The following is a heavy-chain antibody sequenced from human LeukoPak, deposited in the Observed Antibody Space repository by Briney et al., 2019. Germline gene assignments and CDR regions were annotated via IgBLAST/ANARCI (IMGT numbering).Heavy chain of an antibody. CDR3: ARQSPIVLMGFDY. J-gene: IGHJ4*02. CDR2: ISYGGSNK. CDR1: GFTFSSYA. D-gene: IGHD2-8*01. Sequence: GGSLRLSCAASGFTFSSYAMHWVRQAPGKGLEWVAVISYGGSNKYYADSVKGRFTISRDNSKNTLYLQMNSLRAEDTAVYYCARQSPIVLMGFDYWGQGTLVTVSS. V-gene: IGHV3-30-3*01.